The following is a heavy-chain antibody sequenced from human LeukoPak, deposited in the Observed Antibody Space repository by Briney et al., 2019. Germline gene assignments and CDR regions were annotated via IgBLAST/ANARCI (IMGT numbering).Heavy chain of an antibody. CDR1: GFTFDDYG. V-gene: IGHV3-20*04. CDR2: INWNGGST. D-gene: IGHD2-15*01. Sequence: GGSPRLSCAPSGFTFDDYGMSWVRQAPGKGLEWVSGINWNGGSTGYADSVKGRFTISRDNAKNSLYLQMNSLRAEDTALYYCARAGIYCSGGSCYSWFDPWGQGTLVTVSS. J-gene: IGHJ5*02. CDR3: ARAGIYCSGGSCYSWFDP.